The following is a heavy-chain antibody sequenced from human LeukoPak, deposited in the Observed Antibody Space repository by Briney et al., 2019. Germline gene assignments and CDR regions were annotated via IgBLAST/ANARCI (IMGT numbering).Heavy chain of an antibody. CDR2: ISYSGT. CDR3: ARRTSNPVGAIDY. J-gene: IGHJ4*02. Sequence: SETLSLTCTVSGGSISISNYYWGWIRQPPGRGLEWIGSISYSGTYYNPSLKSRLTISVDTSKNHFSLNLRSVTAADTAVYYCARRTSNPVGAIDYWGQGTLVTVSS. V-gene: IGHV4-39*01. CDR1: GGSISISNYY. D-gene: IGHD1-26*01.